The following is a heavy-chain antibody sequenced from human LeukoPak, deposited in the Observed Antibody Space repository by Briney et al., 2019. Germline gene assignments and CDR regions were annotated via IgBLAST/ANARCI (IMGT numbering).Heavy chain of an antibody. J-gene: IGHJ3*02. CDR3: AREIIPTPDTFDI. CDR2: IGGSGSPT. Sequence: GGSLRLSCVVSGFNFGSHEMSWVRQAPGKGLEWVSYIGGSGSPTHYADSVKGRFTVSRDNAKNSLYLQLNNLRAEDTAVYYCAREIIPTPDTFDIWGQGTVVTVSS. D-gene: IGHD2-15*01. CDR1: GFNFGSHE. V-gene: IGHV3-48*03.